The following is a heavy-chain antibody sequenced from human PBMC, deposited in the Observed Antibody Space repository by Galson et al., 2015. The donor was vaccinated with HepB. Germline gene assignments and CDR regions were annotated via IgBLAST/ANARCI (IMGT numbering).Heavy chain of an antibody. CDR1: GFTFSSYG. V-gene: IGHV3-33*01. CDR3: ARDPGPYYFDY. CDR2: IWYDGSNK. Sequence: PLRLSCAASGFTFSSYGMHWVRQAPGKGLEWVAVIWYDGSNKYYPDSVKGRFTISRDNSKNTLYLQMNSLRAEDTAVYYCARDPGPYYFDYWGQGILVTVSS. J-gene: IGHJ4*02. D-gene: IGHD7-27*01.